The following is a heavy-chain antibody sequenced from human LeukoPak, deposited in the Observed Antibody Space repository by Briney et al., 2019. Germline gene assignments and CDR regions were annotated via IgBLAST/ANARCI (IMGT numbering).Heavy chain of an antibody. CDR2: IYYSGST. J-gene: IGHJ6*02. Sequence: PSETLSLTCTVSGGSISSYYWSWIRQPPGKGLEWIGYIYYSGSTNYNPSLKSRVTISVDTSKNQFSLKLSSVTAADTAVYYCARYGGGSGSSDYGMDVWGQGTTVTVSS. CDR1: GGSISSYY. CDR3: ARYGGGSGSSDYGMDV. D-gene: IGHD3-10*01. V-gene: IGHV4-59*01.